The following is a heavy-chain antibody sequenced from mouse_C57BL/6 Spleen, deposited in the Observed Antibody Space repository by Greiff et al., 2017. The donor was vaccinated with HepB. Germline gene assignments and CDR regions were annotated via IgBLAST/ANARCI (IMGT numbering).Heavy chain of an antibody. CDR1: GYTFTSYW. Sequence: QVQLQQPGAELVMPGASVKLSCKASGYTFTSYWMHWVKQRPGPGLEWIGEIDPSDSYTNYNQKFKGKSTLTVDKSSSTAYMQLSSLTSEDSAVYYCARSRYCGSSGRLYYFDYWGQGTTLTVSS. J-gene: IGHJ2*01. D-gene: IGHD1-1*01. CDR3: ARSRYCGSSGRLYYFDY. CDR2: IDPSDSYT. V-gene: IGHV1-69*01.